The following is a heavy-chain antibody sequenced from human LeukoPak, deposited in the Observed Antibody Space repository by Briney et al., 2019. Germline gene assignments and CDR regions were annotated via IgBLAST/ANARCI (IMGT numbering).Heavy chain of an antibody. D-gene: IGHD3-10*01. CDR3: RNAPPYGCCSLQYYFAY. CDR1: GFTFSSYA. V-gene: IGHV3-23*01. CDR2: IDGSIGST. J-gene: IGHJ4*02. Sequence: GGSLRLSCAASGFTFSSYAMSCVRQAPGKGLECVSSIDGSIGSTYYADSVKGRFTVSRDNSKNTLYLQMNSLRAEDTAVYYCRNAPPYGCCSLQYYFAYWGQGTLVTVSS.